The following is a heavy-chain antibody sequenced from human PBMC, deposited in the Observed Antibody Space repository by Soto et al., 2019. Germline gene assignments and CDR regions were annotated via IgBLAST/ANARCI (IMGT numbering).Heavy chain of an antibody. V-gene: IGHV3-33*01. CDR1: GFTFSSYG. D-gene: IGHD3-9*01. Sequence: GGSLRLSCAASGFTFSSYGMHWVRQAPGKGLEWVAVIWYDGSNKYYADSVKGRFTISRDNSKNTLYLQMNSLRAEDTAVYYCARDVEPRLRYFDLDYWGQGTLVTVSS. CDR2: IWYDGSNK. J-gene: IGHJ4*02. CDR3: ARDVEPRLRYFDLDY.